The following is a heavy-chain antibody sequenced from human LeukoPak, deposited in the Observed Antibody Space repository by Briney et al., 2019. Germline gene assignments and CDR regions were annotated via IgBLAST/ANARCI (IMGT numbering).Heavy chain of an antibody. CDR3: ASGKQWFDY. CDR1: GDSVSSNTAG. D-gene: IGHD6-19*01. J-gene: IGHJ4*02. CDR2: TYYRSKWYN. Sequence: SQTLSLTCAISGDSVSSNTAGWNWIRQSPSSGLEWLGRTYYRSKWYNEYAVSVKSRITINPDTSKNQFSLQLNSMTPEDTAVYYCASGKQWFDYWGQGTLVTVSS. V-gene: IGHV6-1*01.